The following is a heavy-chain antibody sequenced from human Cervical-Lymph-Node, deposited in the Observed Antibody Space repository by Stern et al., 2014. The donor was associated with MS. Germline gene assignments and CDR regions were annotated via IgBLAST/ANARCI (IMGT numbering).Heavy chain of an antibody. V-gene: IGHV2-5*02. J-gene: IGHJ5*01. Sequence: ESGPTLVKPTQTLTLTCSFSGFSLSTYGVGVAWIRQPPGKALEWLALVYWDDDKRYTPSLKNRLTITKDTSKNQVVLTLTNMDPVDTATYFCVHRTPQWRAFDSWCQGTLVTVSS. CDR3: VHRTPQWRAFDS. D-gene: IGHD6-19*01. CDR1: GFSLSTYGVG. CDR2: VYWDDDK.